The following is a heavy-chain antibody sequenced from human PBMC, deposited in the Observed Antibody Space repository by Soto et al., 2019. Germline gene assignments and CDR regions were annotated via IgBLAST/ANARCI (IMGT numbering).Heavy chain of an antibody. V-gene: IGHV4-31*03. CDR1: GNSISTGAYY. CDR2: IFYSGNT. Sequence: SETLSLTCTVSGNSISTGAYYWSWLRQHPVKSLEWIGHIFYSGNTHYSPSLESRVTISVDTSKNQFSIKLTSVTVADTAVYYCSREGRSAAPQAGFDLWGQGTLVTVSS. J-gene: IGHJ4*02. CDR3: SREGRSAAPQAGFDL. D-gene: IGHD3-10*01.